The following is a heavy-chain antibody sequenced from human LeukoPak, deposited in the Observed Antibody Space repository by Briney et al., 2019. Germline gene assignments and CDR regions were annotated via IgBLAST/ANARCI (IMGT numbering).Heavy chain of an antibody. CDR1: GFTFSDHY. J-gene: IGHJ4*02. D-gene: IGHD3-3*01. Sequence: GGSLRLSCAASGFTFSDHYMSWLRQAPGKGLEWLSYISSSGSPIYYADSVKGRFTITRDNAKNSLYLQMNSLRAEDTAGYYCARAIFGPDYWGQGTLVNVSS. V-gene: IGHV3-11*01. CDR2: ISSSGSPI. CDR3: ARAIFGPDY.